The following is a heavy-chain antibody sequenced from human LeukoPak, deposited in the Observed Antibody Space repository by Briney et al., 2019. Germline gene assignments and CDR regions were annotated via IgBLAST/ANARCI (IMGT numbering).Heavy chain of an antibody. Sequence: GGSLRLSCAVSGITLSNYGMSWVRQAPGKGLEWVAGISGSGGGTNYAGSVKGRFTISRDNPKNTLFLQMNNLRAEDTAVYFCAKRGVVIRVILVGFHKEAYYFDSWGQGALVTVSS. V-gene: IGHV3-23*01. CDR2: ISGSGGGT. J-gene: IGHJ4*02. CDR1: GITLSNYG. D-gene: IGHD3-22*01. CDR3: AKRGVVIRVILVGFHKEAYYFDS.